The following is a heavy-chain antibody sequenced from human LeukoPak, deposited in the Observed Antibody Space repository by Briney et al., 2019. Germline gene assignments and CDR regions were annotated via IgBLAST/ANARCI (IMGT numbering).Heavy chain of an antibody. Sequence: PSETLSLTCTVSGGSISGYYWSWIRQPPGKGLEWIGYIYYSGSTSYNPSLKSRVTISVDTSRNQFSLKLSSVTAADTAVYYCARAGYYYDSSGYYLFDYWGQGTLVTVSS. CDR2: IYYSGST. D-gene: IGHD3-22*01. CDR3: ARAGYYYDSSGYYLFDY. V-gene: IGHV4-59*13. CDR1: GGSISGYY. J-gene: IGHJ4*02.